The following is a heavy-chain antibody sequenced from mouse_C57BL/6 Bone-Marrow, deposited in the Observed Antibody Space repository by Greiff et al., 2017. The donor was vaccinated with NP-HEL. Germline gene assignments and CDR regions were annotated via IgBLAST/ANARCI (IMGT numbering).Heavy chain of an antibody. J-gene: IGHJ1*03. D-gene: IGHD2-2*01. V-gene: IGHV1-59*01. CDR3: AICGVTGRKRYFDV. CDR2: IDPSDSYT. CDR1: GYTFTSYW. Sequence: QVQLQQPGAELVRPGTSVKLSCKASGYTFTSYWMHWVKQRPGQGLEWIGVIDPSDSYTNYNQKFKGKATLTVDTSSSTAYMQLSSLTSEDSAVYYCAICGVTGRKRYFDVWGTGTTVTVSS.